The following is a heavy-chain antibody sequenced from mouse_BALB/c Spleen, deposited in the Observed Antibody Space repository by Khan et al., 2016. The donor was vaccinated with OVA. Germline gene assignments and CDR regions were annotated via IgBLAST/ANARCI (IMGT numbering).Heavy chain of an antibody. CDR1: GLNIKDTY. V-gene: IGHV14-3*02. Sequence: VQLKQSGAELVKPGATLNFSCTASGLNIKDTYMYWLKQRPAQGLEWIGWIDPSNGNTKYDPKFQGKVTITADTSPNTVYLQLSSLTSEDTAVYYCARMAEEWGQGTTLTVSS. CDR2: IDPSNGNT. J-gene: IGHJ2*01. CDR3: ARMAEE.